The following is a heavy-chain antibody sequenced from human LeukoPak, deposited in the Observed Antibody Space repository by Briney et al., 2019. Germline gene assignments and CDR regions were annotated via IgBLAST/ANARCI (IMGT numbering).Heavy chain of an antibody. CDR1: GFAFSGYG. CDR3: AKAAVVTSYYYYGMDV. V-gene: IGHV3-30*18. CDR2: ISYDGSNK. Sequence: GGSLRLSCAASGFAFSGYGMHWVRQAPGKGLEWVAVISYDGSNKYYADSVKGRFTISRDNSKNTLYLQMNGLSAEDTAVYYCAKAAVVTSYYYYGMDVWGQGITVTVSS. D-gene: IGHD2-15*01. J-gene: IGHJ6*02.